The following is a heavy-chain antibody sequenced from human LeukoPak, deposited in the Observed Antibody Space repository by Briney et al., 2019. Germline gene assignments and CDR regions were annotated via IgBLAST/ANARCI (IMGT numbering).Heavy chain of an antibody. J-gene: IGHJ6*03. CDR2: LSYDGFKK. Sequence: GGSLRLSCEASGITLSNHAVHWVRQAPGKGLEWVALLSYDGFKKYYADSVRSRFTISRDRSTDTVYLQMDDVKNEDSGTYYCARGVRGDCRSTSCYVAYYYFSMNVWGEGTSVTVSS. V-gene: IGHV3-30-3*01. CDR1: GITLSNHA. CDR3: ARGVRGDCRSTSCYVAYYYFSMNV. D-gene: IGHD2-2*01.